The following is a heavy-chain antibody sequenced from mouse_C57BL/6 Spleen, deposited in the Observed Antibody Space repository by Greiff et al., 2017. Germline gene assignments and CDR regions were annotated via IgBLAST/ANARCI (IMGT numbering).Heavy chain of an antibody. J-gene: IGHJ4*01. Sequence: VQLQQPGAELVMPGASVKLSCKASGYTFTSYWMHWVKQRPGQGLEWIGEIDPSDSYTNYNQKFKGKSTLTVDKSSSTAYMQLSSLTSEDSAVYYCARSDGYYGDYAMDYWGQGTSGTVSS. V-gene: IGHV1-69*01. CDR1: GYTFTSYW. CDR2: IDPSDSYT. CDR3: ARSDGYYGDYAMDY. D-gene: IGHD2-3*01.